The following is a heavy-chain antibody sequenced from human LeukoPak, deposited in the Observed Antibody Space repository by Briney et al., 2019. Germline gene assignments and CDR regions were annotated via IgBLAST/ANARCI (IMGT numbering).Heavy chain of an antibody. Sequence: GGSLRLSCAASGFTFSSYWMSWVRQAPGKGLEWVANIKQDGSEKYYVDSVKGRFTTSRDNAKNSLYLQMNSLRAEDTAVYYCARVASDYDFWSGHWYFDLWGRGTLVTVSS. D-gene: IGHD3-3*01. CDR2: IKQDGSEK. CDR3: ARVASDYDFWSGHWYFDL. CDR1: GFTFSSYW. J-gene: IGHJ2*01. V-gene: IGHV3-7*01.